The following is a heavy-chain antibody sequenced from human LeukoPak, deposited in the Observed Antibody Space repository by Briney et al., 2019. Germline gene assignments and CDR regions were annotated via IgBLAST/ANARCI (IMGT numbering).Heavy chain of an antibody. J-gene: IGHJ3*01. Sequence: GGSLRLSCAASGFTFGAYSMKWVRQAPGKGLEWVSSISSSSSYIYYADSVKGRFTISRDNAKNSVYLQMNSLRAEDTAVYYCARGSYQGSDWFDAFHVWGQGTMVTVSS. CDR3: ARGSYQGSDWFDAFHV. CDR2: ISSSSSYI. V-gene: IGHV3-21*04. D-gene: IGHD6-19*01. CDR1: GFTFGAYS.